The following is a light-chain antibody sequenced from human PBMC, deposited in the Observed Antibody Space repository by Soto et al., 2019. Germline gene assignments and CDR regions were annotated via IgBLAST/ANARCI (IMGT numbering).Light chain of an antibody. Sequence: QSVLTQPPSTSGTPGQRVTISCSGASSNIGSNTVNWYQHLPGTAPKLLIYYNNQRPSGVPDRFSGSRSGTSASLAITVLQSGDDVYYYCAAWDDSLNGVVFGGGTKLTVL. J-gene: IGLJ2*01. CDR2: YNN. CDR3: AAWDDSLNGVV. CDR1: SSNIGSNT. V-gene: IGLV1-44*01.